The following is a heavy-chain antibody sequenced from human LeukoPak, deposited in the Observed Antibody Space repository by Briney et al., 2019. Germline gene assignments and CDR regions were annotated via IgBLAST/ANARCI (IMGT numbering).Heavy chain of an antibody. CDR3: AREALGYRGYDPDYFDS. D-gene: IGHD5-12*01. V-gene: IGHV1-24*01. J-gene: IGHJ4*02. CDR1: GYTLTELS. CDR2: FDPEDGET. Sequence: ASVKVSCKVSGYTLTELSMHWVRQAPGKGLEWMGGFDPEDGETIYAQKFQGRVTMTEDTSTDTAYMELSSLRPEDTALYYCAREALGYRGYDPDYFDSWGQGTLVIVSS.